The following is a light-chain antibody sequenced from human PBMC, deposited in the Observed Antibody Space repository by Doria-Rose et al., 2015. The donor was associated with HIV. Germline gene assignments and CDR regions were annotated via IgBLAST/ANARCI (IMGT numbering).Light chain of an antibody. CDR2: WAS. CDR3: QQYYDTPS. V-gene: IGKV4-1*01. J-gene: IGKJ3*01. CDR1: QSLLHTSKNY. Sequence: TQSPESLSMSLGERATFNCKSNQSLLHTSKNYLAWYQQKPGQPPKLLIYWASTRQSGVPARFSGSGSGTDFTLTISSLEAEDVAVYYCQQYYDTPSFGPGTTVDIK.